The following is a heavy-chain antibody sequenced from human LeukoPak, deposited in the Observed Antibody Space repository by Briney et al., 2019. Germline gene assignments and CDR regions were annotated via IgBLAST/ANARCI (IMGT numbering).Heavy chain of an antibody. Sequence: ASVKVSCKTSGYSFNDYYLHWVRQAPGQGLGWRGWINPNSGRTHYAPKFQGRVTLTTDTSITTAYMELSSLISGDTALYYCARDSSDILTGYYHFWGQGTLVAVSS. D-gene: IGHD3-9*01. CDR2: INPNSGRT. V-gene: IGHV1-2*02. CDR1: GYSFNDYY. J-gene: IGHJ4*02. CDR3: ARDSSDILTGYYHF.